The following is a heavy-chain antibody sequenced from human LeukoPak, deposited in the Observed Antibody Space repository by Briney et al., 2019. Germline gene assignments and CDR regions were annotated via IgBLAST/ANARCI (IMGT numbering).Heavy chain of an antibody. V-gene: IGHV4-4*07. CDR3: AAVFYYDSSGYPGPFDY. D-gene: IGHD3-22*01. J-gene: IGHJ4*02. CDR2: IYTSGST. Sequence: SETLSLTCTVSGGSISSYYWSWIRQPAGKGLEWIGRIYTSGSTNYNPSLKSRVTMSVDTSKNQFSLKVSSVTAADTAVYYCAAVFYYDSSGYPGPFDYWGQGTLVTVSS. CDR1: GGSISSYY.